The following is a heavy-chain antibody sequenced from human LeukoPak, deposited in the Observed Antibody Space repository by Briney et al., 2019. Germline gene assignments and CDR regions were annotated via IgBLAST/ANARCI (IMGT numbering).Heavy chain of an antibody. Sequence: VASVKVSCKASGYTFTGYYMHWVRQAPGQGFEWMGWINPNSGGTNYAQKFQGRVTITRDTSISTAYMELSRLRSDDTAVYYCARGGDPPRGNWFDPWGQGTLVTVSS. D-gene: IGHD4-17*01. CDR1: GYTFTGYY. CDR3: ARGGDPPRGNWFDP. J-gene: IGHJ5*02. CDR2: INPNSGGT. V-gene: IGHV1-2*02.